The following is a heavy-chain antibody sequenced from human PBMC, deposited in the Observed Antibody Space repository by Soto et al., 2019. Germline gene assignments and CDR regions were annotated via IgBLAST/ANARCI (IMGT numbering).Heavy chain of an antibody. V-gene: IGHV4-34*01. J-gene: IGHJ6*02. CDR1: GGSFSGYY. D-gene: IGHD6-6*01. Sequence: SETLSLTCAVYGGSFSGYYWSWIRQPPGKGLEWIGEINHSGSTNYNPSLKSRVTISVDTSKNQFSLKLSSVTAADTAVYYCAREPIAARPPYYYYGMDVWGQGTTVTVSS. CDR2: INHSGST. CDR3: AREPIAARPPYYYYGMDV.